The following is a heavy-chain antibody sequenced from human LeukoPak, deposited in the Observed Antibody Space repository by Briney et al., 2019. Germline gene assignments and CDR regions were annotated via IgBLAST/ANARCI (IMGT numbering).Heavy chain of an antibody. J-gene: IGHJ4*02. V-gene: IGHV3-7*03. D-gene: IGHD3-22*01. CDR1: GFTFSSNW. Sequence: QTGGSLRLSCATSGFTFSSNWMSWVRHVPGRGLDWVANIKPDGSAGYYAASVKGRFTISRDNSKNTLYVQVNSLGTEDTAAYYCAKGSYYDSSGSFYFDYWGQGTLVTVSS. CDR2: IKPDGSAG. CDR3: AKGSYYDSSGSFYFDY.